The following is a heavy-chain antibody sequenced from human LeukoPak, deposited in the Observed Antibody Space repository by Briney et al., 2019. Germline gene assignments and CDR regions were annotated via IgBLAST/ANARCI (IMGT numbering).Heavy chain of an antibody. J-gene: IGHJ6*02. Sequence: SETLSLTCAVYGGSFSGYYWSWLRQPPGKGLEWIGEINHSGSTNYNPSPKSRVTISVDTSKNQFSLKLSSVTAADTAVYYCARAHRVAYYYGSGSYYNEYYYYGMDVWGQGTTVTVSS. CDR1: GGSFSGYY. CDR3: ARAHRVAYYYGSGSYYNEYYYYGMDV. CDR2: INHSGST. D-gene: IGHD3-10*01. V-gene: IGHV4-34*01.